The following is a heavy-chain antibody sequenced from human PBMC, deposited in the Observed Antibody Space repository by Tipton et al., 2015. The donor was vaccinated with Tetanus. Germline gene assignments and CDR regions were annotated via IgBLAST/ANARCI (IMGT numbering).Heavy chain of an antibody. Sequence: SLRLSCAASGFTLDDYAMHWVRQAPGKGLEWVSGISWNSGSIGYADSVKGRFTISRDNAKNSLYLQMNSLRAEDTALYYCAKGRLGALYYFDYWGQGTLVTVSS. D-gene: IGHD6-19*01. J-gene: IGHJ4*02. CDR1: GFTLDDYA. CDR2: ISWNSGSI. V-gene: IGHV3-9*01. CDR3: AKGRLGALYYFDY.